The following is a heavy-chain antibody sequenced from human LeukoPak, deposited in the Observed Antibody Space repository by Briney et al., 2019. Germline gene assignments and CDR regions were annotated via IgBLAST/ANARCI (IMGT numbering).Heavy chain of an antibody. V-gene: IGHV4-34*01. CDR2: INHSGST. D-gene: IGHD6-13*01. Sequence: PSETLSLTCAVYGGSFSGYYWSWIRQPPGKGLKWIGEINHSGSTNYNPSLKSRVTISVDTSKNQFSLKLSSVTAADTAVYYCARWAYSSSWYGVRYFDYWGQGTLVTVSS. CDR3: ARWAYSSSWYGVRYFDY. CDR1: GGSFSGYY. J-gene: IGHJ4*02.